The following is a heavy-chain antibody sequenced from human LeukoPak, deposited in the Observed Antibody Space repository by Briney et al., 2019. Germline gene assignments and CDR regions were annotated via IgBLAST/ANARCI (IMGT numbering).Heavy chain of an antibody. CDR3: AVTISSGWSFDY. CDR2: INHSGST. D-gene: IGHD6-19*01. V-gene: IGHV4-34*01. CDR1: GGSFSGYY. Sequence: PSETLSLTCAVYGGSFSGYYWSWIRQPPGKGLEWIGDINHSGSTNYNPSLKSRVTISVDTSKNQFSLKLSSVTAADTAVYYCAVTISSGWSFDYWGQGTLVTVSS. J-gene: IGHJ4*02.